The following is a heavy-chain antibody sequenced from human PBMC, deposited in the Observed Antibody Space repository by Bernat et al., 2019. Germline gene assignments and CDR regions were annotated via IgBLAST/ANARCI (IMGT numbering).Heavy chain of an antibody. Sequence: QVQLVESGGGVVQPGRSLRLSCAASGFTFSSYGMHWVRQAPGKGLEWVAIIWYDGSNKYYADSVKGRFTISRDNSKNTLYLQMNSLRVEDTAVYYCARDIEGGIASDIWGQGTMVTVSS. CDR1: GFTFSSYG. J-gene: IGHJ3*02. CDR3: ARDIEGGIASDI. D-gene: IGHD3-16*01. V-gene: IGHV3-33*01. CDR2: IWYDGSNK.